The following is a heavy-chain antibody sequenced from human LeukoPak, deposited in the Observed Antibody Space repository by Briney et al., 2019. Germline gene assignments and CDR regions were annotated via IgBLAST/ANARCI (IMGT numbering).Heavy chain of an antibody. CDR2: MNPNSGNT. D-gene: IGHD3-22*01. CDR3: ISSGYYFGFDY. V-gene: IGHV1-8*01. J-gene: IGHJ4*02. CDR1: GYTFTSYD. Sequence: ASVTVSCKASGYTFTSYDINWVRQAPGQGLEWMGWMNPNSGNTGYAQKFQGRVTVTRNTSISTAYMELSSLRSEDTAVYYCISSGYYFGFDYWGQGTLVTVSS.